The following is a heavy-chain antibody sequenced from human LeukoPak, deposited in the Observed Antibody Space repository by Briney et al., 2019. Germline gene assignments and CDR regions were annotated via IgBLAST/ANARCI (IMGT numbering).Heavy chain of an antibody. CDR3: AGDYDFWSGYSNY. V-gene: IGHV4-4*07. J-gene: IGHJ4*02. CDR1: GGSISSYY. D-gene: IGHD3-3*01. Sequence: SETLSLTCTVSGGSISSYYWSWLRQPAGKGLEWIGRIYTSGSTNYNPSLKSRVTMSVDTSKNQFSLKLSSVTAADTAVYYCAGDYDFWSGYSNYWGQGTLVTVSS. CDR2: IYTSGST.